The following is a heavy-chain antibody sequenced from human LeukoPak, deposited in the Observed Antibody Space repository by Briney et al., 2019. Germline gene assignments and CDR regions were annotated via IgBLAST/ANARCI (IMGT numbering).Heavy chain of an antibody. J-gene: IGHJ6*03. CDR2: IIPIFGTA. Sequence: GASVKVSCKASGGTFSSYAISWVRQAPGQGLEWMGGIIPIFGTANYAQKFQGRVTITADESTSTAYMELSSRRSEDTAFYYCARHHCSRTSCYYYYYMDVWGKGTTVTVSS. CDR1: GGTFSSYA. CDR3: ARHHCSRTSCYYYYYMDV. V-gene: IGHV1-69*13. D-gene: IGHD2-2*01.